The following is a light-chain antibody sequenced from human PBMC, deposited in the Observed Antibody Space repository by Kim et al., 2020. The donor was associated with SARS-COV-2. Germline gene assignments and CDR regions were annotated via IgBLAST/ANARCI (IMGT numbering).Light chain of an antibody. CDR3: QQRSNWPIT. CDR1: QSVSSY. CDR2: DAS. Sequence: EIVLTQSPATLSLSPGERATLSCRASQSVSSYLAWYQQKPGQAPRLLIYDASNRATGIPARFSGSGSATDFTLTISSLEPEDFAVYYCQQRSNWPITFGQGTRLESK. V-gene: IGKV3-11*01. J-gene: IGKJ5*01.